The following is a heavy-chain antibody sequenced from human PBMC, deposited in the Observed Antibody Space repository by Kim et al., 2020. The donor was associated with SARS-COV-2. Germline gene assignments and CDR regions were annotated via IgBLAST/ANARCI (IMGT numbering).Heavy chain of an antibody. CDR2: INHSGST. J-gene: IGHJ4*02. V-gene: IGHV4-34*01. CDR1: GGSFSGYY. Sequence: SETLSLTCAVYGGSFSGYYWSWIRQPPGKGLEWIGEINHSGSTNYNPSLKSRVTISVDTSKNQFSLKLSSVTAADTAVYYCARGGVYWGQGTLVTVSS. CDR3: ARGGVY.